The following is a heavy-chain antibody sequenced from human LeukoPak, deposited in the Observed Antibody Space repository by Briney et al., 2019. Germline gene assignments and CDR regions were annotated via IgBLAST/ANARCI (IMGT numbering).Heavy chain of an antibody. Sequence: GSLRLSCAASGFTFSNYRMNWVRQAPGKGLEWIGEINHSGSTNYNPSLKSRVTISVDTSKNQFSLKLSSVTAADTAVYYCARGGPRYLDYWGQGTLVTVSS. CDR2: INHSGST. J-gene: IGHJ4*02. CDR3: ARGGPRYLDY. CDR1: GFTFSNYR. V-gene: IGHV4-34*01.